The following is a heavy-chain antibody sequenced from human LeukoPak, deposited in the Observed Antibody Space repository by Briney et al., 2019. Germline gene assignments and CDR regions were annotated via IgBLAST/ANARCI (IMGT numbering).Heavy chain of an antibody. D-gene: IGHD2-2*01. CDR3: ARRLTQYDCFDP. CDR2: TYYRSTWYN. V-gene: IGHV6-1*01. CDR1: GDSVSSNSVT. Sequence: TSQTLSLTCAISGDSVSSNSVTWNWIRQSPSRGLEWLGRTYYRSTWYNDYAVSVRGRITVNPDTSKNLFSLHLNSVTPEDTAVYYCARRLTQYDCFDPWGQGILVTVSS. J-gene: IGHJ5*02.